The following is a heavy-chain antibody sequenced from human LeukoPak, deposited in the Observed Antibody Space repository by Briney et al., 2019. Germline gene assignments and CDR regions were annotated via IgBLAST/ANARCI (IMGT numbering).Heavy chain of an antibody. Sequence: SETLSLTCTVSGGSISSSSYYWGWIRQPPGKGLEWIGSIYYSGSTNDNPSLRSRVIVSVDTSKNQFSLKLSSVTAADTAVYYCARGGYTSSFDYWGQGTLVTVSS. D-gene: IGHD6-13*01. J-gene: IGHJ4*02. V-gene: IGHV4-39*07. CDR3: ARGGYTSSFDY. CDR1: GGSISSSSYY. CDR2: IYYSGST.